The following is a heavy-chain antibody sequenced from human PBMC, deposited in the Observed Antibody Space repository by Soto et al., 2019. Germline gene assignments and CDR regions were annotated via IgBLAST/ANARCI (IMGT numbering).Heavy chain of an antibody. Sequence: SETLSLTCSVSDDSISSGGYYWSWIRQHPGKGLEWIGYIYYSGSTYYNPSLKSRVTISVDTSKNQFSLKLSSVTAADTAVYYCARGTRLRPFDYWGQGTLVTVSS. CDR2: IYYSGST. CDR1: DDSISSGGYY. V-gene: IGHV4-31*03. J-gene: IGHJ4*02. CDR3: ARGTRLRPFDY. D-gene: IGHD2-8*01.